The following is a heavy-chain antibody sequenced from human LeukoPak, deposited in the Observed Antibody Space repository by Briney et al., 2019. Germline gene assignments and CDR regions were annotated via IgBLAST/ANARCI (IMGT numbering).Heavy chain of an antibody. CDR2: ISAYNGNT. Sequence: ASVKVSCKASGYTFTSYGISWVRQAPGQGLEWMGWISAYNGNTNYAQKLQGRVTMTTDTSTSTAYMELRSLRSDDTAVYYCARKRSYYIEYYFDYWGQGTLVTVSS. D-gene: IGHD3-10*01. J-gene: IGHJ4*02. V-gene: IGHV1-18*01. CDR1: GYTFTSYG. CDR3: ARKRSYYIEYYFDY.